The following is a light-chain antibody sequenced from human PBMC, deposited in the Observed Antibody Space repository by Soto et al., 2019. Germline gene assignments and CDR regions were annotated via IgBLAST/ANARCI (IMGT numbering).Light chain of an antibody. CDR2: EVR. V-gene: IGLV2-14*03. J-gene: IGLJ1*01. Sequence: LTQPASVSGSPGQWITISCTGTSSDVGAYDYVSWYQQHPDKAPKLIIYEVRNRPSGISGRFSGSKSVNTATLTISGLQAEDEADYYCSSHTSSNTRVFGTGTKVTVL. CDR3: SSHTSSNTRV. CDR1: SSDVGAYDY.